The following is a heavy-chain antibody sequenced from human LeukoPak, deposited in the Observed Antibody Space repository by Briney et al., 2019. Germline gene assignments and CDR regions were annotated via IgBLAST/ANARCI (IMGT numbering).Heavy chain of an antibody. J-gene: IGHJ6*03. V-gene: IGHV3-30*02. D-gene: IGHD1-26*01. Sequence: PGGSLRLSCAASGFTFSSYGMHWVRQAPGKGLKWVAFIRYDGSNKDYADSVKGRFTISRDNPKNTLYLQINSLRAEDTAVYYCAKVAEVGATGYYYYMDVWGKGTTVTISS. CDR2: IRYDGSNK. CDR3: AKVAEVGATGYYYYMDV. CDR1: GFTFSSYG.